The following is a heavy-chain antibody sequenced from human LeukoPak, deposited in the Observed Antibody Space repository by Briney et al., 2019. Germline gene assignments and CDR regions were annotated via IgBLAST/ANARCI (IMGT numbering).Heavy chain of an antibody. J-gene: IGHJ6*03. D-gene: IGHD3-10*01. CDR3: ASVRRGFGESSKYYSYYYMDV. Sequence: PSETLSLTCTVSGGSIGSSSYYWGWIRQPPGKGLEWIGNIYYSGSTYFNPSLKGRVTISVDTSKNQFSLRLSAVTAADTAVYYCASVRRGFGESSKYYSYYYMDVWGNGTTVTISS. CDR2: IYYSGST. V-gene: IGHV4-39*01. CDR1: GGSIGSSSYY.